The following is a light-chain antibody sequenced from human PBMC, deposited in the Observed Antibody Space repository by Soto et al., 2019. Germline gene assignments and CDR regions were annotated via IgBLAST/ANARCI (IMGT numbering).Light chain of an antibody. CDR2: GNS. Sequence: QSVLTQPPSVSGAPGQRVTISCTGSSSNIGAGYDVHWYQQLPGTAPKLLIYGNSNRPSGVPDRFSGSKSGTSASLAITGLQAEDEADYYCQSYDSSLSGSRFGNGTKVTVL. CDR3: QSYDSSLSGSR. CDR1: SSNIGAGYD. J-gene: IGLJ1*01. V-gene: IGLV1-40*01.